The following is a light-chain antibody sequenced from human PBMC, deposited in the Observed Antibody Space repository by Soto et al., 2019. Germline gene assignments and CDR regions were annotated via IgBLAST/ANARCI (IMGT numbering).Light chain of an antibody. CDR2: SNN. CDR3: AAWDDSLNGVV. Sequence: QSVLTQPPSASGTPGQRVTISCSGSSSNIGDNTVNWYQQLPGTAPKLLIYSNNQRPSGVPDRFSGSKSGTSASLAISGLQYEDEADYYCAAWDDSLNGVVFGGGTKLTVL. CDR1: SSNIGDNT. J-gene: IGLJ2*01. V-gene: IGLV1-44*01.